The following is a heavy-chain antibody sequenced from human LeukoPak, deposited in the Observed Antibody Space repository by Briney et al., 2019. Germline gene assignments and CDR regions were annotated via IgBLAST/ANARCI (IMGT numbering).Heavy chain of an antibody. Sequence: GGSLRLSCAASGFTFSSYAMGWVRQAPGKGLEWVSAISGSGGSTYYADSVKGRFTISRDNSKNTLYLQMNSLRAEDTAVYYCAKDESGYCSSTSCYKWFDPWGQGTLVTVSS. D-gene: IGHD2-2*02. CDR2: ISGSGGST. CDR3: AKDESGYCSSTSCYKWFDP. J-gene: IGHJ5*02. CDR1: GFTFSSYA. V-gene: IGHV3-23*01.